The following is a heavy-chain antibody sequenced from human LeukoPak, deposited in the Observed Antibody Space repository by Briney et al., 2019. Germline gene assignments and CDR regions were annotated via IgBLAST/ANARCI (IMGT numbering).Heavy chain of an antibody. D-gene: IGHD3-9*01. CDR3: ARAEGVLLYFDWFTNKYNWFDP. J-gene: IGHJ5*02. CDR2: INSDGSST. V-gene: IGHV3-74*01. Sequence: AGGSLRLSCAASEFTFSSYWMHWVRQAPGKGLVWVSRINSDGSSTSYADSVKGRFTISRDNAKNTLYLQMNSLRAEDTAVYYCARAEGVLLYFDWFTNKYNWFDPWGQGTLVTVSS. CDR1: EFTFSSYW.